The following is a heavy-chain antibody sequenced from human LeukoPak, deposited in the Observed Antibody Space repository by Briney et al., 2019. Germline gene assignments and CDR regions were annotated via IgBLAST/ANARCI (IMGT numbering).Heavy chain of an antibody. J-gene: IGHJ4*02. D-gene: IGHD6-19*01. CDR3: ARDGGGRIAVAGLWYN. CDR2: IYHSGST. Sequence: SETLSLTCTVSGYSISSGDYWGWIRQPAGKELEWIGSIYHSGSTYYNPSLESRITISVDASKNQFSLKLNSVTAADTAVYYCARDGGGRIAVAGLWYNWGQGTLVTVSS. V-gene: IGHV4-38-2*02. CDR1: GYSISSGDY.